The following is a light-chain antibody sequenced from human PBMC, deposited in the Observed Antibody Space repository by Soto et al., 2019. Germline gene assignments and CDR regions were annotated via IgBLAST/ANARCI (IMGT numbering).Light chain of an antibody. CDR1: QSLPHSNGYNY. Sequence: DIVMTQSPISLPVTPGEPASISCRSSQSLPHSNGYNYLDWYLQKPGQSPQLLIYLGSNRASGVPDWVSGDGSCTDFTLKISRVEAADVRVYYGMQDLQAPLTFGGGTKVEIK. CDR3: MQDLQAPLT. CDR2: LGS. J-gene: IGKJ4*01. V-gene: IGKV2-28*01.